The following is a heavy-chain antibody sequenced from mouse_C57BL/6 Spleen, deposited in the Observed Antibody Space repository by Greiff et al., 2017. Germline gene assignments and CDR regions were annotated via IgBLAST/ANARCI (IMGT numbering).Heavy chain of an antibody. Sequence: VQLQQSGAELVRPGTSVKVSCKASGYAFTNYLIEWVKQRPGQGLEWIGVINPGSGGTNYNEKFKGKATLTADKSSSTAYMQLRSLKSEDSAVYFCARGDVGYWGQGTTLTVSS. J-gene: IGHJ2*01. CDR3: ARGDVGY. D-gene: IGHD3-3*01. V-gene: IGHV1-54*01. CDR1: GYAFTNYL. CDR2: INPGSGGT.